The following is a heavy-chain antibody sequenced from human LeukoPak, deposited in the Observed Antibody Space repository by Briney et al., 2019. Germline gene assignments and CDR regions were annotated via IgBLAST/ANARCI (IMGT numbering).Heavy chain of an antibody. D-gene: IGHD6-6*01. J-gene: IGHJ6*02. CDR1: GYSISSGYY. Sequence: PSETLSLTCTVSGYSISSGYYWGWIRQPPGKGLEWIGSIYHSGSTYYNPSLKSRVTISVDTSKNQFSLKLSSVTAADTAVYYCARERASIPYGMDVWGQGTTVTVSS. V-gene: IGHV4-38-2*02. CDR3: ARERASIPYGMDV. CDR2: IYHSGST.